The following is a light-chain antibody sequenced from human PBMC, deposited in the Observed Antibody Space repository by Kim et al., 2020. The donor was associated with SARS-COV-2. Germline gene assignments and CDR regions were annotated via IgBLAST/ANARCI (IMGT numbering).Light chain of an antibody. CDR1: SSDVGCYIY. J-gene: IGLJ2*01. CDR3: SSYTSSSRV. CDR2: DVS. Sequence: PGRSITISYTGTSSDVGCYIYVSWYQQHPGKAPKLMIYDVSNRPSGVSNRFSGSKSGNTASLTISGLQAEDEADYYCSSYTSSSRVFGGGAQLTVL. V-gene: IGLV2-14*03.